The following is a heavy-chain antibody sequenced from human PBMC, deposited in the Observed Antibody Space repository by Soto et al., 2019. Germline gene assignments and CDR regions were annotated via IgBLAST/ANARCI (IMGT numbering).Heavy chain of an antibody. Sequence: QVQLVESGGGVVQPGRSLRLSCAASGFRFSGYGMNWVRQAPGKGLEWVALIRNDGTYEDYAVSVRGRFTISRDNSKNMQYLQMNSLSAEDTAVDFCARDHEDNGLLDWGQGTLVTVSS. CDR1: GFRFSGYG. CDR3: ARDHEDNGLLD. J-gene: IGHJ4*02. D-gene: IGHD2-15*01. V-gene: IGHV3-33*01. CDR2: IRNDGTYE.